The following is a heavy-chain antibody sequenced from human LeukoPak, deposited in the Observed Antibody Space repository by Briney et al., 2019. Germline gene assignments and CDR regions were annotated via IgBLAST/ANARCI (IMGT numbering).Heavy chain of an antibody. D-gene: IGHD3-22*01. CDR2: IYYSGST. J-gene: IGHJ4*02. Sequence: PSETLSLTCTVSGGSISSSSYYWGWIRQPPGKGLEWIGSIYYSGSTYYNPSLKSRVTISVDTSKNQFSLKLSSVTAADTAVYYCARRYYDSSDYPYYFDYWGQGTLVTVSS. CDR1: GGSISSSSYY. CDR3: ARRYYDSSDYPYYFDY. V-gene: IGHV4-39*01.